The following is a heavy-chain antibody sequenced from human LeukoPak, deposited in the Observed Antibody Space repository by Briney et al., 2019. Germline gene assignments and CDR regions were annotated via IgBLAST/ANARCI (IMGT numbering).Heavy chain of an antibody. J-gene: IGHJ4*02. V-gene: IGHV1-18*04. Sequence: ASVKVSCTASGYTFTSYGISWVRQAPGQGLEWMGWISAYNGNTNYAQTLQGRVTMTTDTSTSTAYMELRSLRSDDTAVYYCARIGSRITMVRGVPFDYWGQGTLVTVSS. CDR1: GYTFTSYG. D-gene: IGHD3-10*01. CDR3: ARIGSRITMVRGVPFDY. CDR2: ISAYNGNT.